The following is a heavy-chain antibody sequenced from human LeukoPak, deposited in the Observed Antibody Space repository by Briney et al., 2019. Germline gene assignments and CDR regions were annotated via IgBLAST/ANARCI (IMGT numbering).Heavy chain of an antibody. CDR1: EFMFSSYW. CDR2: ISSDGSNR. V-gene: IGHV3-74*01. Sequence: GGSLRLSCAASEFMFSSYWMNWVRRAPGKGLVWVSRISSDGSNRVYADFVKGRFTISRDNAKNTLYLQMDSLRAEDTAIYYCARGRPYGMDVWGQGTTVTVSS. CDR3: ARGRPYGMDV. J-gene: IGHJ6*02.